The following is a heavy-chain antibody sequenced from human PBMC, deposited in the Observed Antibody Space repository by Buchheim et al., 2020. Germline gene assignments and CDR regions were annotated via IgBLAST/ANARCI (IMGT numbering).Heavy chain of an antibody. V-gene: IGHV4-39*01. CDR3: ATGHYGDYVGFDH. Sequence: QVQLQESGPGLVKPSQTLSLTCTVSGVSISINNYYWGWVRQPPGKGLEWIGVIYYRGSDYYNPSLESRVTIAVDTSRKHFSLRLNSVTAADTAVYYCATGHYGDYVGFDHWGQGTL. J-gene: IGHJ4*02. CDR1: GVSISINNYY. D-gene: IGHD4-17*01. CDR2: IYYRGSD.